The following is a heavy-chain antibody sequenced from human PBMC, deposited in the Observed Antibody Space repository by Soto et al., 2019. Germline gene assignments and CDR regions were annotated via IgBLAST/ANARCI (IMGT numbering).Heavy chain of an antibody. CDR1: GGSISSGGYC. J-gene: IGHJ2*01. CDR2: IYYSGST. D-gene: IGHD6-13*01. Sequence: PSETLSLTCTVSGGSISSGGYCWSWIRQHPGKGLEWIGYIYYSGSTYYNPSLKSRVTISVDTSKNQFSLKLSSVTAADTAVYYCARGHAPYSADWYFDLWGRGTLVTVSS. CDR3: ARGHAPYSADWYFDL. V-gene: IGHV4-31*03.